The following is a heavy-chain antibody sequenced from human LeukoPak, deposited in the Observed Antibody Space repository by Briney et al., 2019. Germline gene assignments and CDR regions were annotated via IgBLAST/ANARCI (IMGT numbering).Heavy chain of an antibody. D-gene: IGHD3-22*01. V-gene: IGHV4-30-4*08. CDR3: AGASYDSSGVH. CDR2: IYYSGST. J-gene: IGHJ4*02. CDR1: GGSISSGDYY. Sequence: TSETLSLTCTVSGGSISSGDYYWSWIRQPPGKGLEWIGYIYYSGSTYYNPSLKTRVTISVDTSKNQFSLKLSSVTAADTAVYYCAGASYDSSGVHWGQGTLVTVSS.